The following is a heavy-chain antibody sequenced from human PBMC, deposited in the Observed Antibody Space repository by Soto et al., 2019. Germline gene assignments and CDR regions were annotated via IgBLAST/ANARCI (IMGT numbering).Heavy chain of an antibody. J-gene: IGHJ6*03. CDR2: ISSSSSTI. Sequence: GGSLRLSCAASGFTFSSYSMNWVRQAPGKGLEWVSYISSSSSTIYYADSVKGRFTISRDNAKNSLYLQMNSLRAEDTAVYYCAGHPDMTFLAFLMDVWGKGTTVTVSS. CDR3: AGHPDMTFLAFLMDV. CDR1: GFTFSSYS. V-gene: IGHV3-48*01.